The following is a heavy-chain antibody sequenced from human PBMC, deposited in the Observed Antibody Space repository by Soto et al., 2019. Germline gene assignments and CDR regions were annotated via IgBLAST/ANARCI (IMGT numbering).Heavy chain of an antibody. J-gene: IGHJ4*02. CDR2: ISSSSSTI. D-gene: IGHD2-2*01. Sequence: EVQLVESGGGLVQPGGSLRLSCAASGFTFSSYSMNWVRQAPGKGLEWVSYISSSSSTIYYADSVKGRFTISRDNAKNSLYLQMNSLRDEDTAVYYCARDGRSCSSANCIFDYWGQGTLVTVSS. CDR3: ARDGRSCSSANCIFDY. CDR1: GFTFSSYS. V-gene: IGHV3-48*02.